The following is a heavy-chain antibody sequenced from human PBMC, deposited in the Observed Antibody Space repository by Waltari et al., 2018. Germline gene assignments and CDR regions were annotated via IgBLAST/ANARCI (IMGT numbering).Heavy chain of an antibody. V-gene: IGHV5-51*01. CDR3: ARHVVVGATQSPFDY. D-gene: IGHD1-26*01. CDR1: GYSFSTYW. Sequence: EVQLVQSGAEVKKPGESLKISCKGSGYSFSTYWIAWVRQMPGQGLEWMGIIYPGDSDTRYSPSFHGQVTISADKSSSTAHLQWSSLKASDTAMYYCARHVVVGATQSPFDYWGLGTLVTVSS. J-gene: IGHJ4*02. CDR2: IYPGDSDT.